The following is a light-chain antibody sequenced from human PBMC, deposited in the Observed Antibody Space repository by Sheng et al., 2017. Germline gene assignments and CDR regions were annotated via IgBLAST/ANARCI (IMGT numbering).Light chain of an antibody. V-gene: IGLV1-51*01. CDR2: DNN. Sequence: QSVLTQPPSVSAAPGQKVTISCSGSSSNIESNYVSWYQQLPGTAPKLLIYDNNKRPSGIPDRFSGSKSGTSATLGITGLQTGDEARYYCGTWDSTLYVYVFGTGTKVTVL. CDR1: SSNIESNY. J-gene: IGLJ1*01. CDR3: GTWDSTLYVYV.